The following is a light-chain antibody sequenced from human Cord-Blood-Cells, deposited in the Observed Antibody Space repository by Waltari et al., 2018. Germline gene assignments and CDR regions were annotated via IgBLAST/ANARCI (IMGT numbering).Light chain of an antibody. CDR3: CSYAGSSTLV. Sequence: QSALTQPASVSGSPGQSITISCTGTSSDVGSYNLVSWYQQHPGTAPKLMIYEGSKRPSGVSNRFSGSKSCNTASLTISGLQAEDEADYYCCSYAGSSTLVFGGGTKLTVL. CDR1: SSDVGSYNL. J-gene: IGLJ3*02. CDR2: EGS. V-gene: IGLV2-23*01.